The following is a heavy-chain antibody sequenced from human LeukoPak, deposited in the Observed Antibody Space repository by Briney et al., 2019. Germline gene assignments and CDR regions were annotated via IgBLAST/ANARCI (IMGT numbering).Heavy chain of an antibody. V-gene: IGHV3-21*01. CDR2: ISSSSSYI. CDR3: ARGQGGSGSSFDY. J-gene: IGHJ4*02. Sequence: KPGGSLRLSCAASGFTFSSYSMNWVRQAPGRGLEWVSSISSSSSYIYYADSVKGRFTISRDNDKNSLYLQMNSLRAEDTAVYYCARGQGGSGSSFDYWGQGTLVTVSS. D-gene: IGHD6-19*01. CDR1: GFTFSSYS.